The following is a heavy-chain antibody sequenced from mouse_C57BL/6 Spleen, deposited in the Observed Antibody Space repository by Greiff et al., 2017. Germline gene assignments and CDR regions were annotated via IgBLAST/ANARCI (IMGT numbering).Heavy chain of an antibody. CDR2: INPSSGYT. D-gene: IGHD1-1*01. V-gene: IGHV1-7*01. CDR3: ARQGVDYYGSSYEFAY. J-gene: IGHJ3*01. CDR1: GYTFPSYW. Sequence: VKLQESGAELAKPGASVKLSCKASGYTFPSYWMHWVKQRPGQGLEWIGYINPSSGYTKYNQKFKDKATLTADKSSSTAYMQLSSLTYEDSAVYYCARQGVDYYGSSYEFAYWGKGLWSLSLQ.